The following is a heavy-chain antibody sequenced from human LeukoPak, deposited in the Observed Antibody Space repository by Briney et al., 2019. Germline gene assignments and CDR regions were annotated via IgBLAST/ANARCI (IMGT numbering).Heavy chain of an antibody. CDR1: GFSFSSYG. V-gene: IGHV3-30*03. D-gene: IGHD6-13*01. CDR2: ISYDGSNK. Sequence: GGSLRLSCAASGFSFSSYGMHWVRQDPGKGLEWVAVISYDGSNKYYADSVKGRFTISRDNSKNTLYLQMNSLRAEDTAVYYCARVSAAGTFVPSGMDVWGQGTTVTVSS. CDR3: ARVSAAGTFVPSGMDV. J-gene: IGHJ6*02.